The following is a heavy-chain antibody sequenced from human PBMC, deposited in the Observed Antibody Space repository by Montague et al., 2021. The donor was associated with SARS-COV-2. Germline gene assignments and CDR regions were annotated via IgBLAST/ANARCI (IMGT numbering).Heavy chain of an antibody. Sequence: SLRLSCAASGFTFSSYEMNWVRQAPGKGLEWVSYTSSSGVTIYYADSVKGRFTISRDYAKNSLYLQMNSLRAEDTAVYYCARLRGYDYGLLYYYYMDVWGKGTTVTVSS. V-gene: IGHV3-48*03. CDR2: TSSSGVTI. CDR1: GFTFSSYE. CDR3: ARLRGYDYGLLYYYYMDV. D-gene: IGHD5-12*01. J-gene: IGHJ6*03.